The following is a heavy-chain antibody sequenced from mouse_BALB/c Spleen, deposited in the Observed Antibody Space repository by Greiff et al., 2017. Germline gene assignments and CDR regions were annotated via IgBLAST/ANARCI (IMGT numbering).Heavy chain of an antibody. J-gene: IGHJ3*01. CDR1: GYTFTSYW. CDR2: INPSTGYT. Sequence: QVQLQQSGAELAKPGASVKMSCKASGYTFTSYWMHWVKQRPGQGLEWIGYINPSTGYTEYNQKFKDKATLTADKSSSTAYMQLSSLTSEDSAVYYCARVSIYDPFAYWGQGTLVTVSA. CDR3: ARVSIYDPFAY. D-gene: IGHD1-1*01. V-gene: IGHV1-7*01.